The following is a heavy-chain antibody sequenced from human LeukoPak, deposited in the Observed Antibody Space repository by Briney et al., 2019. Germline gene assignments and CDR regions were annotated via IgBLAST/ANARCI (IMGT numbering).Heavy chain of an antibody. J-gene: IGHJ4*02. CDR3: AKDRRQWLVTDFDY. V-gene: IGHV3-23*01. CDR1: GFTLSSYA. Sequence: GGSLRLSCAASGFTLSSYAMSWVRQAPGKGLEWVSAISGSGGSTYYADSVKGRFTISRDNSKNTLYLQMNSLRAEDTAVYYCAKDRRQWLVTDFDYWGQGTLVTVSS. CDR2: ISGSGGST. D-gene: IGHD6-19*01.